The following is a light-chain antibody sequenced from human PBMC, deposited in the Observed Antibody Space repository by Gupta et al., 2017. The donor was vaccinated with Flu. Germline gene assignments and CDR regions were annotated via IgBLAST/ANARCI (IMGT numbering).Light chain of an antibody. CDR2: YAS. V-gene: IGKV6D-21*02. CDR3: HQSSSIPFT. J-gene: IGKJ5*01. Sequence: KEKVTITCRASQSIGSNFHWYQQKPDQSPKLVIKYASQSISGVPSRFSGSGSGTDFTLTINGLEAEDAAAYYCHQSSSIPFTFGQGTRLDIK. CDR1: QSIGSN.